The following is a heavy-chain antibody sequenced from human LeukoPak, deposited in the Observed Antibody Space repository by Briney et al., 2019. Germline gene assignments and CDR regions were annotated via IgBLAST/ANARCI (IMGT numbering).Heavy chain of an antibody. V-gene: IGHV3-33*01. CDR3: ARVMTGYYKWDYDY. D-gene: IGHD3-9*01. CDR2: IWYDGSNK. Sequence: QSGGSLRLSCAASGFTFNTYGMHWVRQAPGKGLEWVAVIWYDGSNKYYADSVKGRFTISRDNAKNSLYLQMNSLRAEDTAVYYCARVMTGYYKWDYDYWGQGTLVTVSS. J-gene: IGHJ4*02. CDR1: GFTFNTYG.